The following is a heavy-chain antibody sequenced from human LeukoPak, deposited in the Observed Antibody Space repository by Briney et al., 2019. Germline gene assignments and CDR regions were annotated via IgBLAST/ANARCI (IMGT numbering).Heavy chain of an antibody. CDR2: INPNSGGT. CDR3: ASPLGCSGGSCYGY. Sequence: ASVKVSCKASGYTFTGYYMHWVRQAPGQGLEWMGWINPNSGGTDYAQKFQGRVTMTRDTSISTAYMELSRLRSDDTAVYYCASPLGCSGGSCYGYWGQGTLVTVSS. CDR1: GYTFTGYY. D-gene: IGHD2-15*01. V-gene: IGHV1-2*02. J-gene: IGHJ4*02.